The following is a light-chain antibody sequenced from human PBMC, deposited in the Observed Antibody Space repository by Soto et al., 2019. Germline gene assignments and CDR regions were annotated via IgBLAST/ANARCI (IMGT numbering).Light chain of an antibody. Sequence: DLQMTQSPSSLSASVGDRVTITCRASQSVGSLLNWFQQKPGKAPKLLIYAASTLQSAAPSRFSGSRAGTDFTLIISSLQPEDFATYYCQQSSSLPYTFGQGTKVEI. CDR1: QSVGSL. CDR3: QQSSSLPYT. V-gene: IGKV1-39*01. J-gene: IGKJ2*01. CDR2: AAS.